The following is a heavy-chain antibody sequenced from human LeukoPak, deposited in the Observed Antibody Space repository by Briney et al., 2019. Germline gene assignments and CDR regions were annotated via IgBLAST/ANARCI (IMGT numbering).Heavy chain of an antibody. Sequence: SQTLSLTCVVSGDSVSSKNGAWNWIRQSPSRGLEWLGRTYYRSKWYNDYAESMEGRMTISQDTSKSQYSLHLNSVTPDDTAVYYRARDFGTTGWHTFDYWGQGTLVTVSS. CDR1: GDSVSSKNGA. V-gene: IGHV6-1*01. CDR3: ARDFGTTGWHTFDY. CDR2: TYYRSKWYN. D-gene: IGHD6-19*01. J-gene: IGHJ4*02.